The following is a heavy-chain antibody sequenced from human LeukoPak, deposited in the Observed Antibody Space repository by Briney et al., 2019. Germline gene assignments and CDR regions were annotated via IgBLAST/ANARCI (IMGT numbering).Heavy chain of an antibody. CDR2: ISGSGGST. Sequence: TGGSLRLSCAASGFTFSSYAMSWVRQAPGKGLEWVSAISGSGGSTYYADSVKGRFTISRDNSKNTLYLQMNSLRAEDTAVYYCARDGYSYGYWYYWGQGTLVTVSS. CDR1: GFTFSSYA. D-gene: IGHD5-18*01. V-gene: IGHV3-23*01. J-gene: IGHJ4*02. CDR3: ARDGYSYGYWYY.